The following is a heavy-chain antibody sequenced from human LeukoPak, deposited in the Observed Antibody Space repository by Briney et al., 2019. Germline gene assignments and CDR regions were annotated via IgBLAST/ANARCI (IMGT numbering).Heavy chain of an antibody. Sequence: PSETLSLTCTVSGGPISSYQWSWIRQPPGKGLEWIGYVYYTESTNYNPSLKSRVTISLDTSKNQFSLKLSSVTAADTAVYYCARRTTVTPNWFDPWGQGTLVTVSS. D-gene: IGHD4-17*01. CDR2: VYYTEST. J-gene: IGHJ5*02. CDR3: ARRTTVTPNWFDP. V-gene: IGHV4-59*08. CDR1: GGPISSYQ.